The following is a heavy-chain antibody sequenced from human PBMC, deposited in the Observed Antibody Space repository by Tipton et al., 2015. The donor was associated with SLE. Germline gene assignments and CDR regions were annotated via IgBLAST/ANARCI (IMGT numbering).Heavy chain of an antibody. D-gene: IGHD1-26*01. CDR3: AKAVGAPDAFDI. Sequence: SLRLFCAASGFTFDDYAMHWVRQAPGKGLERVSGISWNSGSIGYADSAKGRFTISRDNAKNSLYLQMNSLRAEDTALYYCAKAVGAPDAFDIWGQGTMVTVSS. V-gene: IGHV3-9*01. CDR2: ISWNSGSI. J-gene: IGHJ3*02. CDR1: GFTFDDYA.